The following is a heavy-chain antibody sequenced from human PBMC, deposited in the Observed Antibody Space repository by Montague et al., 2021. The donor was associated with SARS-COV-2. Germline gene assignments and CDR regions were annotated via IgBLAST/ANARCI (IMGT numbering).Heavy chain of an antibody. J-gene: IGHJ5*02. CDR2: IYFSGSS. CDR3: ARHRRGGVGVDAPNWFDP. CDR1: GGSVSSSGYY. V-gene: IGHV4-39*01. D-gene: IGHD2-15*01. Sequence: SETLSLTCTVSGGSVSSSGYYWGWIRQPPGKGLEWIGSIYFSGSSYYNPSLKSRVSISVDTSKNQFSLRLSSVTSADTAVYYCARHRRGGVGVDAPNWFDPWGQGTMVTVSS.